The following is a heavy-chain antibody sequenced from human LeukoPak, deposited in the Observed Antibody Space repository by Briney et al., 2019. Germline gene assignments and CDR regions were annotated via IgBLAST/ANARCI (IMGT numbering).Heavy chain of an antibody. V-gene: IGHV3-30-3*01. CDR1: GFIFSGFA. CDR3: ARDLGSPSSSFPLWY. Sequence: GSLRLSCAVSGFIFSGFAMHWVRQAPGKGLEWVAIISYDGSSNYYADSVKGRFTISRDNSKSTLYLQMNSLRVEDTAVYYCARDLGSPSSSFPLWYWGQGTLSPSPQ. CDR2: ISYDGSSN. D-gene: IGHD6-13*01. J-gene: IGHJ4*02.